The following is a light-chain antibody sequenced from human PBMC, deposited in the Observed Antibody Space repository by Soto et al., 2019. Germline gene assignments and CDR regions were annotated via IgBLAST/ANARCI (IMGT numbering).Light chain of an antibody. V-gene: IGKV1-5*03. J-gene: IGKJ1*01. CDR1: QTISRW. CDR3: QQYNTYPGT. Sequence: DIQMTQSPSILSASIGDRVTISCRARQTISRWLAWYQQKPGRAHKLLIYKTSILEKGVPSRFSGSGSETEFTLTISSLQPDDFATYYCQQYNTYPGTFGQGTKVDIK. CDR2: KTS.